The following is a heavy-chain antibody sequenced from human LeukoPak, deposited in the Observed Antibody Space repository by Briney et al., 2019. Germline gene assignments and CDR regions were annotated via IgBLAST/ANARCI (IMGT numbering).Heavy chain of an antibody. CDR1: GGSISSYY. V-gene: IGHV4-59*01. CDR2: IYYSGST. CDR3: ARDPGPRITMVRGVITNYYYGMDV. J-gene: IGHJ6*04. Sequence: SETLSLTCTVSGGSISSYYWSWIRQPPGKGLEWIGYIYYSGSTNYNPSLKSRVTISVDTSKNQFSLKLSSVTAAVTAVYYCARDPGPRITMVRGVITNYYYGMDVWGKGTTVTVSS. D-gene: IGHD3-10*01.